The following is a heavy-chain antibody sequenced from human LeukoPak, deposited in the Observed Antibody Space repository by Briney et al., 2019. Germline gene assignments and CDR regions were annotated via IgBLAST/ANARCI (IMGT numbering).Heavy chain of an antibody. CDR3: ARDLHCSGGSCYVGWSAFDI. CDR2: ISSSGSTI. Sequence: GGSLRLSCAASGFTFSDYYMSWIRQAPGKGLEWVSYISSSGSTIYYADSVKGRFTISRDNAKNSLYLQMNSLRAEDTAVYYCARDLHCSGGSCYVGWSAFDIWGQGTMVTVSS. CDR1: GFTFSDYY. J-gene: IGHJ3*02. V-gene: IGHV3-11*01. D-gene: IGHD2-15*01.